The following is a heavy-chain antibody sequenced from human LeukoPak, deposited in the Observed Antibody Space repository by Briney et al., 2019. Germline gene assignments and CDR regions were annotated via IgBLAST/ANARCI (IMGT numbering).Heavy chain of an antibody. CDR1: GYTFSSYA. V-gene: IGHV1-18*04. Sequence: ASVKVSCKASGYTFSSYAINWVRQAPGQGLEWMGWISAYNGNSNYALNFQGRVTMTTDTSTSTAYLELRSLRSDDTAVYYCARDGRTYYDVLTGYFVHWYFDLWGRGTLVTVSS. J-gene: IGHJ2*01. CDR2: ISAYNGNS. D-gene: IGHD3-9*01. CDR3: ARDGRTYYDVLTGYFVHWYFDL.